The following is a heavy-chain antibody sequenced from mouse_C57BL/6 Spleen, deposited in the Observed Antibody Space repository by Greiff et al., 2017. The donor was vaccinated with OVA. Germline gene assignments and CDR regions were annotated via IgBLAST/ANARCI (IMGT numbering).Heavy chain of an antibody. CDR1: GYTFTSYW. CDR3: ARSPFITTVRDY. CDR2: IHPNSGST. V-gene: IGHV1-64*01. Sequence: QVQLQQPGAELVKPGASVKLSCKASGYTFTSYWMHWVKQRPGQGLEWIGMIHPNSGSTNYNEKFKSKATLTVDKSSSTAYMQLSSLTSEDSAVYYCARSPFITTVRDYWGQGTSVTVSS. D-gene: IGHD1-1*01. J-gene: IGHJ4*01.